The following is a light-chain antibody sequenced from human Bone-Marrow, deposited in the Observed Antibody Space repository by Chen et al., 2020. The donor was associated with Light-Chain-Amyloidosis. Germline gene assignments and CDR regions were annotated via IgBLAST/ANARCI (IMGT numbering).Light chain of an antibody. CDR2: EDD. J-gene: IGLJ3*02. CDR1: SGSIATNY. Sequence: LMLTQPHSVSESPGKTVIISCTRSSGSIATNYVQWYQQRPGSSPTTVIYEDDQRPSGVPDRFSGSIDRSSNSASLTLSGLKTEDEADYYCQSYQGSSQVVFGGGTKLTVL. V-gene: IGLV6-57*01. CDR3: QSYQGSSQVV.